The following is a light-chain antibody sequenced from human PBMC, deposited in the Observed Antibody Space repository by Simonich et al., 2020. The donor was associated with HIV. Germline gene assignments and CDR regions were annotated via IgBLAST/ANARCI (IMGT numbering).Light chain of an antibody. CDR2: GAS. Sequence: EIVMTQSPATLSVSQGERATLSCRASQSVSNNLAWYQQKPGQAPRLLIYGASTRATGIPARFTGSGSGTEFTLTISSMQSEDFAVYYCHQYNKWPPLTVGGGTKVEIK. CDR1: QSVSNN. V-gene: IGKV3-15*01. J-gene: IGKJ4*01. CDR3: HQYNKWPPLT.